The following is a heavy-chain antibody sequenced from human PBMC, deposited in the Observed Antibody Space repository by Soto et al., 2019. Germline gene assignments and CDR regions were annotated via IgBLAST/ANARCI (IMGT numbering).Heavy chain of an antibody. D-gene: IGHD3-3*01. CDR2: ISYDGSNK. CDR3: ARSIKSSTYYDFWSGYSGMAV. CDR1: GCTFSSYA. Sequence: GVSLSHSCAASGCTFSSYAMHWVRQAPGKGLEWVAVISYDGSNKYYADSVKGRFTISRDNSKNTLYLQMNSLRAEDTAVYYCARSIKSSTYYDFWSGYSGMAVWGQGTTVTVSS. V-gene: IGHV3-30-3*01. J-gene: IGHJ6*02.